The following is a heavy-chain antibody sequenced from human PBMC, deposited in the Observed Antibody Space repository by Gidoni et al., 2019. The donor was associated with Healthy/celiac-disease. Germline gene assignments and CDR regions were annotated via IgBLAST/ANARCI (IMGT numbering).Heavy chain of an antibody. J-gene: IGHJ3*02. CDR1: RFTLSSYA. CDR3: VKGCSGGSCYGAFDI. V-gene: IGHV3-64D*06. Sequence: VQLVASVGRLVQPGGALLLTCSASRFTLSSYAMHWVRQAPGKGLEYVSAISSNGGSTYYADSVKGRFSISRDNSKNTLYLQMSSLRAEDTAVYYCVKGCSGGSCYGAFDIWGQGTMVTVSS. CDR2: ISSNGGST. D-gene: IGHD2-15*01.